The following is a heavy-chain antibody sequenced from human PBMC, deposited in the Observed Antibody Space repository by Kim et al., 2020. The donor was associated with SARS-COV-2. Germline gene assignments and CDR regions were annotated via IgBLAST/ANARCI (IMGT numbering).Heavy chain of an antibody. V-gene: IGHV3-53*01. Sequence: GGSLRLSCAASGFTVSSNYMSWVRQAPGKGLEWVSVIYSGGSTYYADSVKGRFTISRHNSKNTLYLQMNSLRAEDTAVYYCARVSTAVAGSFDYWGQGTLVTVSS. CDR2: IYSGGST. J-gene: IGHJ4*02. CDR1: GFTVSSNY. D-gene: IGHD6-19*01. CDR3: ARVSTAVAGSFDY.